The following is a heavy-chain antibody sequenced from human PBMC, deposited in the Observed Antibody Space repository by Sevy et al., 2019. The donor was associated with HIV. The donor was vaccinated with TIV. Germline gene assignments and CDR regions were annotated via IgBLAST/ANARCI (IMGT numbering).Heavy chain of an antibody. CDR3: ARSPPVVVVPGAPSWFDP. D-gene: IGHD2-2*01. CDR2: INESGIT. Sequence: SETLSLTCGVHDGSFSGYYWNWIRQLPGKGLEWIGEINESGITYYNPSLKSRVTISVDTSKKQFSLKLNSVTAADTAVYFCARSPPVVVVPGAPSWFDPWGQGNLVTVSS. J-gene: IGHJ5*02. CDR1: DGSFSGYY. V-gene: IGHV4-34*01.